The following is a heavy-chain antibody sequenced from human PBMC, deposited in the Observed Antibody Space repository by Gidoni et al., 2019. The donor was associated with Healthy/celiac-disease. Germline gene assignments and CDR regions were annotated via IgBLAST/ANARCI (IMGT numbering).Heavy chain of an antibody. CDR3: ARDNRFAAYYYYMDV. V-gene: IGHV3-48*02. CDR1: GFPFSSSS. Sequence: EVQLVESGGGLVQPGGSLRLSCEPSGFPFSSSSMNWVRQAPGKGLEWVSYISSSSSTIYYADSVKGRFTISRDNAKNSLYLQMNSLRDEDTAVYYCARDNRFAAYYYYMDVWGKGTTVTVSS. D-gene: IGHD3-10*01. J-gene: IGHJ6*03. CDR2: ISSSSSTI.